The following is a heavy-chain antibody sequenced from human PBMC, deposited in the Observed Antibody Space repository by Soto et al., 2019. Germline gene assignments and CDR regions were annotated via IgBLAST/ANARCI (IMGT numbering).Heavy chain of an antibody. CDR3: ARDRSSVWYDWFDP. V-gene: IGHV3-23*01. J-gene: IGHJ5*02. CDR1: GFTFSSYA. CDR2: IIGSGGST. D-gene: IGHD6-19*01. Sequence: EVQLLESGGGLVQPGGSLRLSCAASGFTFSSYAMSWVRQAPGKGLEWVSDIIGSGGSTYYADSVKGRFTISRDNSKNTLYLKMNSLRAEDTAVYYCARDRSSVWYDWFDPWGQGTLVTVSS.